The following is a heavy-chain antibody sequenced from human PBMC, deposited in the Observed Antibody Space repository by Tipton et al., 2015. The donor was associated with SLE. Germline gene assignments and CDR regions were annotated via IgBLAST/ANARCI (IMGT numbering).Heavy chain of an antibody. D-gene: IGHD1-26*01. J-gene: IGHJ5*02. CDR3: ARERHGSHSSFDG. Sequence: GLVKPSQTLSLTCAISGDSVSSNSVTWNWIRQSPSRGLEWLGRTYYRSKWFNDYAVSVKSRMIISPDTSKDQFSLRLKSVTPEDTAIYYCARERHGSHSSFDGWGQGTLVTVSS. V-gene: IGHV6-1*01. CDR2: TYYRSKWFN. CDR1: GDSVSSNSVT.